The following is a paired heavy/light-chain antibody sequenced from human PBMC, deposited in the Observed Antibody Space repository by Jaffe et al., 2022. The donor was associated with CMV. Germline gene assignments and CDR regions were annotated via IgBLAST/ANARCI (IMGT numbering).Light chain of an antibody. V-gene: IGKV1-5*03. CDR1: QSISTW. CDR3: QQYNTYSPT. J-gene: IGKJ4*01. CDR2: KAS. Sequence: DIQMTQSPSTLSASVGDRVTITCRASQSISTWLAWYQQKPGKAPKVLIYKASTLEDGVPSRFSGSGSGTDFSLTIGSLQPDDSATYYCQQYNTYSPTFGGGTRVEIK.
Heavy chain of an antibody. J-gene: IGHJ3*01. V-gene: IGHV3-23*04. Sequence: EVKLVDSGGGLVQPGGSLRLSCAASGFTFNNAVMGWVRQAPGKGLEWVSTINVKGDFYHYADSVKGRFTISRDNSKNALNLQMDSLKVEDTAIYYCAREGYTSGHCGAFDVWGQGTAVTVSS. D-gene: IGHD6-19*01. CDR3: AREGYTSGHCGAFDV. CDR1: GFTFNNAV. CDR2: INVKGDFY.